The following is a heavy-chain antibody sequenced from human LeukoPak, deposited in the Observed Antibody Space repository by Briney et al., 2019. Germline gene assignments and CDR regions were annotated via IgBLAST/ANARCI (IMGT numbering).Heavy chain of an antibody. CDR1: GFTFSGFG. J-gene: IGHJ4*02. CDR2: IWYDGSNK. V-gene: IGHV3-33*01. Sequence: GGSLRLSCAASGFTFSGFGMHWVRQAPGKGLEWVAVIWYDGSNKYYADSVKGRFTISRDNSKNMVYLQMNSLRAEDTAVYFCATTETHTTLDYWGQGTLVTVSS. CDR3: ATTETHTTLDY. D-gene: IGHD1-1*01.